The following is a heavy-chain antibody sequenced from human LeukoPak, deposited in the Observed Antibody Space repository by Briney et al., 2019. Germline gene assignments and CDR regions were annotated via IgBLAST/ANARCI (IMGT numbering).Heavy chain of an antibody. J-gene: IGHJ3*02. CDR3: ARGRGCGVNYLRSLDI. Sequence: SETLCLTCTVSGVSISSYFWSWIRQPPGKGLEWIGYNSGSTNYNPSLKSRVTILLDRSKNQFSLKLSSVTAADTAVYYCARGRGCGVNYLRSLDIWGQGTMVTVSS. CDR1: GVSISSYF. V-gene: IGHV4-59*08. CDR2: NSGST. D-gene: IGHD2-21*01.